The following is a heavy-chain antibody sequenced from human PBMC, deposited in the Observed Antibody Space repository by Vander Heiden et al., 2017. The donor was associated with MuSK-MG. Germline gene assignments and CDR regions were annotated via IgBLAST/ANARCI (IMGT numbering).Heavy chain of an antibody. J-gene: IGHJ4*02. CDR3: ARENYDILTGYKRALGY. CDR1: GATFSSYA. CDR2: IIPIFGTA. D-gene: IGHD3-9*01. Sequence: QVQLVQSGAEVKKPGSSVQASCNASGATFSSYAISWVRQAQGQGLEWMGGIIPIFGTANNAQKCQGRVTITADESTSTAYMELSSLRSEDTAVYYCARENYDILTGYKRALGYWGQGTLVTVSS. V-gene: IGHV1-69*01.